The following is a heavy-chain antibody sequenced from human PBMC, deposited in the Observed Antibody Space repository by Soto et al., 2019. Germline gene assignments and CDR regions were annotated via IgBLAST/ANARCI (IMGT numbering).Heavy chain of an antibody. V-gene: IGHV6-1*01. J-gene: IGHJ4*02. D-gene: IGHD3-16*01. Sequence: SQTLSLTCAISGDSVSSNSAAWSWIRQSPSRGLEWLGRTYYRSKWYNDYAVSVKSRITINPDTSKNQFSLNLTSVTDADTAVYYCASVTFGGVVLAHWGQGTLVTVSS. CDR2: TYYRSKWYN. CDR1: GDSVSSNSAA. CDR3: ASVTFGGVVLAH.